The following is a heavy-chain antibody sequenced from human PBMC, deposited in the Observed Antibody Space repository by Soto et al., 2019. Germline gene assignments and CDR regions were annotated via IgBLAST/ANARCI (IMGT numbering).Heavy chain of an antibody. CDR1: GGSISSYY. J-gene: IGHJ5*02. Sequence: QVQLQESGPGLVKPSETLSLTCTVSGGSISSYYWSWIRQPPGKGLEWIGYIYYSGSTNYNPSLKTRVTISVDPSKTQFSLKLSSVTAADTAVYYCARGLGVTSNWFAPWGQGTLVTVSS. CDR3: ARGLGVTSNWFAP. V-gene: IGHV4-59*01. D-gene: IGHD4-17*01. CDR2: IYYSGST.